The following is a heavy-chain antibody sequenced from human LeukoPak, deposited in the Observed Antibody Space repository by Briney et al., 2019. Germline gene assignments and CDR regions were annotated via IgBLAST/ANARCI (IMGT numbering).Heavy chain of an antibody. V-gene: IGHV1-8*01. CDR2: MNPNSGNT. J-gene: IGHJ6*02. D-gene: IGHD3-22*01. CDR3: AKAGIKQMYYYDSSGYSPYYYGMDV. Sequence: VASVKVSCKASGYTFTSYDINWVRQATGQGLEWMGWMNPNSGNTGYAQKFQGRVTMTRNTSISTAYMELSSLRSEDTAVYYCAKAGIKQMYYYDSSGYSPYYYGMDVWGQGTTVTVSS. CDR1: GYTFTSYD.